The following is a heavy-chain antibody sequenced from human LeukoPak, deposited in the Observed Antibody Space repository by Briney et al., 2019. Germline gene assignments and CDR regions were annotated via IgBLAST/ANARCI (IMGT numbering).Heavy chain of an antibody. V-gene: IGHV4-34*01. Sequence: SETLSLTCAVYGGSFSGYYWSWIRQPPGKGREWIGEINHSGSTNYNPSLKSRVTISVDTSKNQFSLKLSSVTAADTAVYYCARGDSGYDWNWFDPWGQGTLVTVSS. CDR1: GGSFSGYY. D-gene: IGHD5-12*01. CDR3: ARGDSGYDWNWFDP. CDR2: INHSGST. J-gene: IGHJ5*02.